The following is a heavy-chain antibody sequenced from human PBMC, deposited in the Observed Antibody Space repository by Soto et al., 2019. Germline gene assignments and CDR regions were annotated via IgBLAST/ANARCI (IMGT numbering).Heavy chain of an antibody. CDR3: ARVSRFSSTSCYTGGQLRAAFDS. Sequence: EVQLVESGGGLVKPGGSLRLSCAASGFTFSSYSMNWVRQAPGKGLEWVSSISSSSSYIYYADSVKGRFTISRDNAKNSLYLQMNSLRAEDTAVYYCARVSRFSSTSCYTGGQLRAAFDSWGQGTMVTVSS. J-gene: IGHJ3*02. V-gene: IGHV3-21*01. CDR2: ISSSSSYI. CDR1: GFTFSSYS. D-gene: IGHD2-2*02.